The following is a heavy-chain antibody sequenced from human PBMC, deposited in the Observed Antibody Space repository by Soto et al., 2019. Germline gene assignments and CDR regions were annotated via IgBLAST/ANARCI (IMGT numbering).Heavy chain of an antibody. Sequence: GGSLRLSCAASGFTFRSYSMHWVRQAPGKGLEWVSYISSRSSNIYYSESVKGRFTISRDNTKNSLYLQMNSLRAEDTAVDYCARSSSAVRRGVEYDGIDVWGQGTTVTVSS. CDR1: GFTFRSYS. V-gene: IGHV3-48*01. D-gene: IGHD3-10*02. CDR2: ISSRSSNI. J-gene: IGHJ6*02. CDR3: ARSSSAVRRGVEYDGIDV.